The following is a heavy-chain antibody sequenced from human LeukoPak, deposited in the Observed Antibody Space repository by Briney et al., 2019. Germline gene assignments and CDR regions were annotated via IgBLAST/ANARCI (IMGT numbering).Heavy chain of an antibody. V-gene: IGHV4-59*11. CDR2: IYYSGST. CDR3: ARTWEPQGFDP. Sequence: SETLSLTCTVSGGSISSHYWSWIRQPPGKGLEWIGYIYYSGSTNYNPSLKSRVTISVDTSKNQFSLKLSSVTAADTAVYYCARTWEPQGFDPWGQGTLVTVSS. J-gene: IGHJ5*02. D-gene: IGHD1-26*01. CDR1: GGSISSHY.